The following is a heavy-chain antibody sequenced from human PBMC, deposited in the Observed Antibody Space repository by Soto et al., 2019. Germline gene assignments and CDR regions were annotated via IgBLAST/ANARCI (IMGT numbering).Heavy chain of an antibody. CDR2: INAGNGNT. J-gene: IGHJ3*02. CDR1: GYTFTSYA. CDR3: ASDDSSGYCYGGAFDI. V-gene: IGHV1-3*01. Sequence: ASVEVSCRASGYTFTSYAMHWVRQAPGQRLEWMGWINAGNGNTKYSQKFQGRVTITRDTSASTAYMELSSLRSEDTAVYYCASDDSSGYCYGGAFDIWGQGTMVTVSS. D-gene: IGHD3-22*01.